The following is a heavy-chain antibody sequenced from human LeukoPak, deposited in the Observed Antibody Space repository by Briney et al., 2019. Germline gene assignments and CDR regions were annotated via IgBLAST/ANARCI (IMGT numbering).Heavy chain of an antibody. D-gene: IGHD3-9*01. CDR3: ARSFARDSYILTGYNIADY. J-gene: IGHJ4*02. CDR2: IIPILGIA. CDR1: GGTFSSYA. Sequence: SVKVSCKASGGTFSSYAISWVRQAPGQGLEWMGRIIPILGIANYAQKLQGRLTMTTDRSTSTAYMELRSLRSDDTAMYYCARSFARDSYILTGYNIADYWGQGTLVTVSS. V-gene: IGHV1-69*04.